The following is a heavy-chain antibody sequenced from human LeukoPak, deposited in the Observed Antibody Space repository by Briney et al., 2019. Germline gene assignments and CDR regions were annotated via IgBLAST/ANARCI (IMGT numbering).Heavy chain of an antibody. CDR3: ARDGIAAIGFWY. V-gene: IGHV1-2*02. CDR1: GYTFTGHY. Sequence: GASVKVSCKASGYTFTGHYLHWVRQAPGQGLEWMGWIKPNSGGTNYAQRFQGRITVTRDTSISTAYMELTRLTSDDTAVYYCARDGIAAIGFWYWGQGTLVTVSS. CDR2: IKPNSGGT. D-gene: IGHD6-13*01. J-gene: IGHJ4*02.